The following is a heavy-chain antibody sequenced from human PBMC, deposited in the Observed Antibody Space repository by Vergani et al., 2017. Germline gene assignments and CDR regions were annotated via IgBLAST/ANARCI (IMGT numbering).Heavy chain of an antibody. CDR2: INHSGST. V-gene: IGHV4-39*07. D-gene: IGHD5-18*01. CDR1: GGSISSSSYY. CDR3: ARGIRPRGYSYAHGRSFDY. J-gene: IGHJ4*02. Sequence: QLQLQESGPGLVKPSETLSLTCTVSGGSISSSSYYWGWIRQPPGKGLEWIGEINHSGSTNYNPSLKSRVTISVDTSKNQFSLKLSSVTAADTAVYYCARGIRPRGYSYAHGRSFDYWGQGTLVTVSS.